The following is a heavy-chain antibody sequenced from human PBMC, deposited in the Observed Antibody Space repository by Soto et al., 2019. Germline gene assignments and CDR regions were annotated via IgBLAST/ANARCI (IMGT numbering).Heavy chain of an antibody. CDR2: ITNSNTYI. V-gene: IGHV3-21*01. J-gene: IGHJ4*02. D-gene: IGHD3-22*01. CDR1: GFTFSPYT. CDR3: ARVDYSDRGYFDY. Sequence: PGGSLRLSCAASGFTFSPYTLGWVRQAPGKGLESLSFITNSNTYIYYADSVKGRFTISRDDAGNSLYLQMNSLRAEDTAIYYCARVDYSDRGYFDYWGQGALVTVSS.